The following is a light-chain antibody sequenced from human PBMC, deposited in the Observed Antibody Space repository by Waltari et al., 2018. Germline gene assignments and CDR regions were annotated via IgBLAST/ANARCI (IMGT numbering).Light chain of an antibody. CDR2: DVS. CDR3: CSYAGSYTWV. V-gene: IGLV2-11*01. J-gene: IGLJ3*02. CDR1: SSDFGSYNY. Sequence: QSALTQPRSVSGSPGQSVTISCTGTSSDFGSYNYVPWYQQHPGKAPKLWIYDVSKRPSGVPDRFSGSKSGNTASLTISGLQAEDEADYYCCSYAGSYTWVFGGGTKLTVL.